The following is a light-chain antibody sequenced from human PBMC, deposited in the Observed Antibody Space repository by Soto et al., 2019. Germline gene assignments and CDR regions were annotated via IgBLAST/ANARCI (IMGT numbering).Light chain of an antibody. CDR2: EVS. CDR1: SSDVGGYNY. J-gene: IGLJ1*01. Sequence: QSALTQPASVSGSPGQSITISCTGTSSDVGGYNYVSWYQQHPGKAPKRMIYEVSNRPSGVSNRFSGSKSGNTASLTISGLQAEDEADYYCSSYTSSSTHYVFGTGTKLTVL. CDR3: SSYTSSSTHYV. V-gene: IGLV2-14*01.